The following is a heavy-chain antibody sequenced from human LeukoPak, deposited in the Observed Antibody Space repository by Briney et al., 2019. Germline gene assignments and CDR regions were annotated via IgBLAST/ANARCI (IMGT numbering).Heavy chain of an antibody. Sequence: GGSLRLSCAASGFTFSGYAMSWVRQAPGKGLEWVSAISGSGGSTYYADSVKGRFTISRDNSKNTLYLQMNSLRAEDTAVYYCARAYCGGDCYSAGYNWFDPWGQGTLVTVSS. CDR3: ARAYCGGDCYSAGYNWFDP. J-gene: IGHJ5*02. CDR1: GFTFSGYA. CDR2: ISGSGGST. V-gene: IGHV3-23*01. D-gene: IGHD2-21*02.